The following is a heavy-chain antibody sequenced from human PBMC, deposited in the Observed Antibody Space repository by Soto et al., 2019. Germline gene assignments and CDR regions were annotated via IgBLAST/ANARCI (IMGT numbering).Heavy chain of an antibody. D-gene: IGHD2-2*01. V-gene: IGHV3-23*01. J-gene: IGHJ5*02. Sequence: EVQLLESGGGLVQPGGSLRLSCAASGFTFRSYAMSWARQAPGKGLEWVSTISGSGASTYYADSVKGRFTISRDNSKNTLYLQMNSLRAEDTAVYYCAKADSSSTICNLAHPSDNWFDPWGQGALVTVSS. CDR3: AKADSSSTICNLAHPSDNWFDP. CDR2: ISGSGAST. CDR1: GFTFRSYA.